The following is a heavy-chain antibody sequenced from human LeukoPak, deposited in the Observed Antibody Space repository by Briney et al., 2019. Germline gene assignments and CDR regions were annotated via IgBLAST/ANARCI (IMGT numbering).Heavy chain of an antibody. CDR1: GGSISSSSYY. CDR2: IYYSGST. V-gene: IGHV4-39*07. CDR3: ARGRIQLWLRYYYYMDV. J-gene: IGHJ6*03. D-gene: IGHD5-18*01. Sequence: SETLSLTCTVSGGSISSSSYYWGWIRQPPGKGLEWIGTIYYSGSTYYNPSLKSRVTISLDTSKNQFSLKLSSVTAADTAVYYCARGRIQLWLRYYYYMDVWGKGTTVTVSS.